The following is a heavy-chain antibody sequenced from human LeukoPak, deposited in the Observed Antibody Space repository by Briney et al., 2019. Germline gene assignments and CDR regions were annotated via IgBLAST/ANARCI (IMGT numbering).Heavy chain of an antibody. CDR2: INPSGGNT. Sequence: GASVKVSCKASGYTFTTYHIHWVRQAPGQGLEWMGIINPSGGNTNYAQKFQGRVTMTTDTSMTTMYMELSSLRSEDMAVYYCARAWGVRGYSYGERWLNYYYGMDVWGQGTTVTVSS. D-gene: IGHD5-18*01. CDR3: ARAWGVRGYSYGERWLNYYYGMDV. CDR1: GYTFTTYH. J-gene: IGHJ6*02. V-gene: IGHV1-46*01.